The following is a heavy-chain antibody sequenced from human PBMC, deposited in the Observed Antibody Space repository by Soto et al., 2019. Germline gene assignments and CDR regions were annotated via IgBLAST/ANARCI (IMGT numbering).Heavy chain of an antibody. D-gene: IGHD3-10*01. J-gene: IGHJ6*02. V-gene: IGHV3-30*18. CDR3: AKAPFRRPYYFYGMDV. Sequence: GGSLRLSCVASGFTFSDFGMHWVRQVPGKGLEWLAVISEDAETDFHADSVKGRCTVSRDNFKGTLYLQMNSLTKDDSAVYFCAKAPFRRPYYFYGMDVWGQGTTVTVSS. CDR1: GFTFSDFG. CDR2: ISEDAETD.